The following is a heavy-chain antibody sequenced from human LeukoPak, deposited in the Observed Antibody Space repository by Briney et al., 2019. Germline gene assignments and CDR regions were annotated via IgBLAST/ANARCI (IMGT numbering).Heavy chain of an antibody. V-gene: IGHV1-18*01. CDR2: ISTYNGDT. CDR3: ARDHNWVVDY. Sequence: ASVKVSCKASGYTFTSYGIRWVRQAPGQGLEWMGWISTYNGDTNYAQKLQGRVTMTTDTSTSTAYMELRSLRSGDTAVYYCARDHNWVVDYWGQGTLVTVSS. CDR1: GYTFTSYG. J-gene: IGHJ4*02. D-gene: IGHD1-1*01.